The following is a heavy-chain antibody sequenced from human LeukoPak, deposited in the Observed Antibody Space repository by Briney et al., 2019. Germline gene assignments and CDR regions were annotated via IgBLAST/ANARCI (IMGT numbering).Heavy chain of an antibody. V-gene: IGHV4-38-2*02. D-gene: IGHD5-12*01. CDR3: ARDPYGGYSGYYYMDV. CDR1: GYSISSGYY. CDR2: IYHSGST. J-gene: IGHJ6*03. Sequence: SETLSLTCTVSGYSISSGYYWGWIRQPPGKGLEWIGSIYHSGSTYYNPSLKSRVTISVDTSKNQFSLKLSSVTAADTAVYYCARDPYGGYSGYYYMDVWGKGTTVTVSS.